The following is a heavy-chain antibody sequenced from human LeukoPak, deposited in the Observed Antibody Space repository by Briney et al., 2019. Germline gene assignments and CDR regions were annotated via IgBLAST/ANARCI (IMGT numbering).Heavy chain of an antibody. CDR1: GYTFTSYG. J-gene: IGHJ5*02. V-gene: IGHV1-69*04. CDR2: IVPILGIA. D-gene: IGHD4-11*01. CDR3: ARDWTTVTTFNWFDP. Sequence: ASVKVSCKASGYTFTSYGISWVRQAPGQGLEWMGRIVPILGIANYAQKFQGRVTITADKSTSTAYMELSSLRSEDTAVYYCARDWTTVTTFNWFDPWGQGTLVTVSS.